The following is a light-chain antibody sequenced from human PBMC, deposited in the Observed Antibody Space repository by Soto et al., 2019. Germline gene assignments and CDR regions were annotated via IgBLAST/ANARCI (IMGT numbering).Light chain of an antibody. CDR3: QQYSSALVT. CDR2: GAS. CDR1: QSVSSSY. V-gene: IGKV3-20*01. Sequence: EIVLTQSPGTLSVSPGERATLSCRASQSVSSSYLAWYQQKPGQAPRLLIYGASSKATGIPDRFSGSGSGTDFTLTISRLEPEDFAVYYCQQYSSALVTFGQGTKVEIK. J-gene: IGKJ1*01.